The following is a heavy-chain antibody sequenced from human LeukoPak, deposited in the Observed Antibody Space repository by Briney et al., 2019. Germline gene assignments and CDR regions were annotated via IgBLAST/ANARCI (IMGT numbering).Heavy chain of an antibody. D-gene: IGHD3-9*01. V-gene: IGHV3-30*04. CDR1: GFTFSSYA. Sequence: PGGSLRLSCAASGFTFSSYAMHWVRQAPGKGLEWVAVISYDGSNKYDADSVKGRFTISRDNSKNTLYLQMNSLRAEDTAVYYCASEDSDWLLSAFYFDYWGQGTLVTVSS. CDR2: ISYDGSNK. J-gene: IGHJ4*02. CDR3: ASEDSDWLLSAFYFDY.